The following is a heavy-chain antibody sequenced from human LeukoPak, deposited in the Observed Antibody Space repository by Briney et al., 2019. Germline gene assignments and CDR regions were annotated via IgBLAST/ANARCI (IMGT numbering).Heavy chain of an antibody. CDR3: ARDLGGRNH. D-gene: IGHD3-16*01. CDR2: MNPNSGNT. CDR1: GYTFTSNY. V-gene: IGHV1-8*02. Sequence: ASVKVSCKASGYTFTSNYIHWVRQAPGQGLEWMGWMNPNSGNTGYAQKFQGRVTMTRNTSISTAYMELSSLRSEDTAVYYCARDLGGRNHWGQGTLVTVSS. J-gene: IGHJ4*02.